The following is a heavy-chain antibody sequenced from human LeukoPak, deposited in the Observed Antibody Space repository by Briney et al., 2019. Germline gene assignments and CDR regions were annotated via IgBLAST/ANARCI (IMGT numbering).Heavy chain of an antibody. J-gene: IGHJ4*02. Sequence: GASVKVSCKASGYTFTGYYMHWVRQAPGQGLEWMGWINPNSGGTNYAQKFQGRVTMTRDTSISTAYMELSRLRSDDTAVYYCARDPVGYSSGSVDYWGQGTLVTVPS. CDR3: ARDPVGYSSGSVDY. D-gene: IGHD6-19*01. V-gene: IGHV1-2*02. CDR2: INPNSGGT. CDR1: GYTFTGYY.